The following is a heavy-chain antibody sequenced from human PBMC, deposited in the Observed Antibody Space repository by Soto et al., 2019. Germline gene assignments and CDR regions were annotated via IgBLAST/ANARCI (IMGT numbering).Heavy chain of an antibody. CDR3: ARDSPSSGYDRTGYYYYYMDV. CDR1: GYTFTSYA. CDR2: INAGNGNT. V-gene: IGHV1-3*01. Sequence: ASVKVSCKASGYTFTSYAMHWVRQAPGQRLEWMGWINAGNGNTKYSQKFQGRVTITRDTSASTAYMELSSLRSEDTAVYYCARDSPSSGYDRTGYYYYYMDVWGKGTTVTVSS. J-gene: IGHJ6*03. D-gene: IGHD5-12*01.